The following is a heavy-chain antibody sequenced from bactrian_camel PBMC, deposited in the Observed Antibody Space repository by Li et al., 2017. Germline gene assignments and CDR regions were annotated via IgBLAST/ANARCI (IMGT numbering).Heavy chain of an antibody. D-gene: IGHD3*01. CDR1: GLTGSRYC. J-gene: IGHJ4*01. CDR2: IDTDGST. Sequence: HVQLVESGGGSVQAGGSLRLSCAASGLTGSRYCMGWFRQAPGKEREGVATIDTDGSTRYADSVKGRFTISRDNAKDTLYLQMNSLKIEDTAVYYCALGSSRQATMTARGKGTQVTVS. V-gene: IGHV3S9*01.